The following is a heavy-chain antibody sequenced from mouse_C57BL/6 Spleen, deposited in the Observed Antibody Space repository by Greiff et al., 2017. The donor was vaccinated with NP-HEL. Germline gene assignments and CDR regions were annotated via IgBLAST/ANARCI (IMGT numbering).Heavy chain of an antibody. V-gene: IGHV1-52*01. D-gene: IGHD1-1*01. CDR3: ARYDYGSSSSYAFAY. CDR1: GYTFTSSW. J-gene: IGHJ3*01. Sequence: QVQLQQPGAELVRPGSSVKLSCKASGYTFTSSWMHWVKQRPIQGLEWIGNIDPSDSETHYNQKFQDKATLTVDKSSSTAYMQLNSLTSEDSAVYYCARYDYGSSSSYAFAYWGQGTLVTVSA. CDR2: IDPSDSET.